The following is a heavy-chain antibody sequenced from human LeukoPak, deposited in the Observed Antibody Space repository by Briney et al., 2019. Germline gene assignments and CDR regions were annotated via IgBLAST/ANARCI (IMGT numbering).Heavy chain of an antibody. CDR3: ARLPGSGWYYFDY. Sequence: GGSLRHSCAASGFTVSSNYMSWVRQAPGEGVGWGSVIYSSGSTYYAESVKGRVTISRDNSKTTLYLQMNSLRAEDTAVYYCARLPGSGWYYFDYWGQGTLVTVSS. V-gene: IGHV3-66*01. CDR2: IYSSGST. D-gene: IGHD6-19*01. CDR1: GFTVSSNY. J-gene: IGHJ4*02.